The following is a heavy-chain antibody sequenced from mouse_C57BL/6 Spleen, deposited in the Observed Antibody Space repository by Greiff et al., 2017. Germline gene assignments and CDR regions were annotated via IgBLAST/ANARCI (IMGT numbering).Heavy chain of an antibody. V-gene: IGHV1-50*01. D-gene: IGHD1-1*01. Sequence: QVQLQQSGAELVKPGASVKLSCKASGYTFTSYWMQWVKQRPGQGLEWIGEIDPSDSYTNYNQKFKGKATLTVDTSSSTAYMQRSSLTSEDSAVYYCARCYYGSSFLYYFDYWGQGTTLTVSS. J-gene: IGHJ2*01. CDR3: ARCYYGSSFLYYFDY. CDR2: IDPSDSYT. CDR1: GYTFTSYW.